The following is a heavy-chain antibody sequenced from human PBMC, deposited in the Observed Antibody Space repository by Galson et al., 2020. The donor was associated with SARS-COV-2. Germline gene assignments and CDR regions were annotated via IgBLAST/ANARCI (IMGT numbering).Heavy chain of an antibody. Sequence: ASETLSLTCTVSGGSISSRGYYWGWIRQPPGKGLEWIGSIYYRGTTYYSPSFKSRVTISVDTSMNQFSLKLSSVTAADTAVYFCARQDYGSENYYNTPIDHWGQGTLVIVSA. V-gene: IGHV4-39*01. CDR1: GGSISSRGYY. D-gene: IGHD3-10*01. CDR3: ARQDYGSENYYNTPIDH. J-gene: IGHJ4*02. CDR2: IYYRGTT.